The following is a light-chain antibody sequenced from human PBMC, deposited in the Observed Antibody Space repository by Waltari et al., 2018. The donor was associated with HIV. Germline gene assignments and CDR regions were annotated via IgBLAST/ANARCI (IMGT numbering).Light chain of an antibody. V-gene: IGKV4-1*01. J-gene: IGKJ2*01. CDR1: QSILSTSKNKNY. CDR2: WSS. CDR3: QQYYTSPYT. Sequence: DIVMTQSPDSQAVSLGERATINCKSSQSILSTSKNKNYLAWYQQKPGQPPKLLIYWSSTRESGVPDRFSGSGSGTDFTLTINSLKAEDVAVYYCQQYYTSPYTFGQGTKLQI.